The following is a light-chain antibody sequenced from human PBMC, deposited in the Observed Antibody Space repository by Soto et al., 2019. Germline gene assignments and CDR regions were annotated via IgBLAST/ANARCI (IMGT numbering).Light chain of an antibody. V-gene: IGKV1-5*03. CDR1: ESIDSW. CDR2: KAS. J-gene: IGKJ1*01. CDR3: QQYNSYRA. Sequence: DIQMTQSPSTLSASVGDRVTITCRASESIDSWLAWHQQKPGRAPKLLISKASSLESGVPSRFSGSGFGTEFTLTISSLQPDDFATYYCQQYNSYRAFGPGTKVEI.